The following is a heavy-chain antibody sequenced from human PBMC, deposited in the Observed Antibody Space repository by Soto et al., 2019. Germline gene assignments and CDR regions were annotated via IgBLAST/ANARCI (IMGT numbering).Heavy chain of an antibody. CDR2: IYYSGST. CDR1: GGSISSGGYY. Sequence: QVQLQESGPGLVKPSQTLSLTCTVSGGSISSGGYYWSWIRQHPGKGLEWIGYIYYSGSTYYNPSLKSRVTISVDTSKNQFSLKLSSVTAADTAVYYCARDLRLTMVRGVFNWFDPWGQGTLVTVSS. J-gene: IGHJ5*02. CDR3: ARDLRLTMVRGVFNWFDP. D-gene: IGHD3-10*01. V-gene: IGHV4-31*03.